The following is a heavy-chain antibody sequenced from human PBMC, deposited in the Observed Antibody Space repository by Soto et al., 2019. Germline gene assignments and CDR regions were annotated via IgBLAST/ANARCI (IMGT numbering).Heavy chain of an antibody. V-gene: IGHV3-30*18. CDR2: ISYDGSNK. Sequence: QVQLVQSGGGVVQPGRSLRLSCTASGFTFSIYDMHWVRQAPGKGLEWVALISYDGSNKSYRDSVKGRFTISRDNSRNTLYLQMNSLRAEDTAVYYCAKGSYPGMYSDFDYWGQGTLVTVSS. J-gene: IGHJ4*01. D-gene: IGHD2-8*01. CDR1: GFTFSIYD. CDR3: AKGSYPGMYSDFDY.